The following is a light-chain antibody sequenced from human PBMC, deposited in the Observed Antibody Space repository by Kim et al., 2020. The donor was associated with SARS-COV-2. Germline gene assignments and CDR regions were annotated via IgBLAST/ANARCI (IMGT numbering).Light chain of an antibody. CDR2: DAS. CDR1: QSINRY. V-gene: IGKV3-11*01. J-gene: IGKJ1*01. Sequence: EIVLTQSPATLSLSPGERATFSFRASQSINRYLAWYQQRPGQAPRLLIFDASHRATGIPARFSGSGSGTDFTLTISSLEPEDFAVYYCQQRDNWTFGQGTKVDIK. CDR3: QQRDNWT.